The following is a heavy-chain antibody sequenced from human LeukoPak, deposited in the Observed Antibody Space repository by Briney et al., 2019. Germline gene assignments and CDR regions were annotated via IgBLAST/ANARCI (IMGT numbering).Heavy chain of an antibody. Sequence: ASVKVSCKASGYTFTNFYIHWVRQAPGQGLEWMGIINPRGGSASSAQKFQGRVTLTRDTSTSTVYMELSSLTSQDTAVYYCARDYHGSGSLTTFYYWGQGTLVTVSS. CDR1: GYTFTNFY. D-gene: IGHD3-10*01. J-gene: IGHJ4*02. CDR2: INPRGGSA. CDR3: ARDYHGSGSLTTFYY. V-gene: IGHV1-46*01.